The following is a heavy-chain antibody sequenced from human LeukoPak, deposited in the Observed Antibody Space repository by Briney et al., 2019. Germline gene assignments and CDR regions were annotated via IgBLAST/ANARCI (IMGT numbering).Heavy chain of an antibody. J-gene: IGHJ4*02. CDR1: GFTFSNYA. D-gene: IGHD3-22*01. V-gene: IGHV3-30*18. CDR3: AKDHYYDNSGYYHGFEY. Sequence: GGSLRLSCAASGFTFSNYAVSWVRQAPGKGLEWVAVISYDGSNKYYADSVKGRFTVSRDNSKNTLYLQMNSLRAEDTAVYFCAKDHYYDNSGYYHGFEYWGQGTLVTVSS. CDR2: ISYDGSNK.